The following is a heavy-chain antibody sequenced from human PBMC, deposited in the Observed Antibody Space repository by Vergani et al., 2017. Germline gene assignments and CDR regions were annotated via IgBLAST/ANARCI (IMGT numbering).Heavy chain of an antibody. CDR2: IIPIFGTA. Sequence: QVQQVQSGAEVKKPGSSVKVSCKASGGTFSSYAISWVRQAPGQGLEWMGGIIPIFGTANYAQKFQGRVTITADESTSTAYMELSSLRSEDTAVYYCARVVSRGILTKLAWFDPWGQGTLVTVSS. V-gene: IGHV1-69*12. J-gene: IGHJ5*02. CDR3: ARVVSRGILTKLAWFDP. D-gene: IGHD3-9*01. CDR1: GGTFSSYA.